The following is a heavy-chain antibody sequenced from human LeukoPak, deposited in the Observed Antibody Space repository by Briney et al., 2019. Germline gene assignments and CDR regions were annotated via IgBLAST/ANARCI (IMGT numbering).Heavy chain of an antibody. V-gene: IGHV3-13*04. CDR3: SRVGSSGWPNYFDS. J-gene: IGHJ4*02. CDR2: IGTSGDT. CDR1: GFTFSSYD. Sequence: GGSLRLSCAASGFTFSSYDMHWVRQATGKGLEWVSVIGTSGDTYYAGSVKGRFTISRENAKNSLYLQMNSLTAGDTAVYYCSRVGSSGWPNYFDSWGQGTLVTVSS. D-gene: IGHD6-19*01.